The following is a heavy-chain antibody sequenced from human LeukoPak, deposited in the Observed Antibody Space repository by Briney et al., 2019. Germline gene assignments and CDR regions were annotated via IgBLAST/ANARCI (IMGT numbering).Heavy chain of an antibody. CDR2: ISSSSSYI. Sequence: PGGSLRLSCAASGFTFSSYSMNWVRQAPGKGLEWVSSISSSSSYIYYADSVKGRFTISRDNSKNTLYLQMNSLRAEDTALYYCAKSYEGCQNWFDPWGQGTLVTVSS. CDR3: AKSYEGCQNWFDP. D-gene: IGHD3-22*01. CDR1: GFTFSSYS. J-gene: IGHJ5*02. V-gene: IGHV3-21*04.